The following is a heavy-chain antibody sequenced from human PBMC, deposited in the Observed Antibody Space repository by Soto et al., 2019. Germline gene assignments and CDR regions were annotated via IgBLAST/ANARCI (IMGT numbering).Heavy chain of an antibody. CDR1: GFTFSSYV. CDR2: ISGSGGST. Sequence: GGSLRLSCAASGFTFSSYVMSWVRQAPGKGLEWVSGISGSGGSTYYADSVKGRFTISRDNAKNTLYLQMNSLRAEDTAIYYCAKPQTYYSYYMDVWGKGTTVTVSS. V-gene: IGHV3-23*01. CDR3: AKPQTYYSYYMDV. J-gene: IGHJ6*03.